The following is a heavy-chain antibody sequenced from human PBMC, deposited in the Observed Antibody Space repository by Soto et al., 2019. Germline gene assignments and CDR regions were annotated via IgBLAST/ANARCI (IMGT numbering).Heavy chain of an antibody. Sequence: LRLSCAASGFTFSDYSMIWIRQAPVKGLQWVSYISSSSVYTNYADSVKGRFTISRDNAKNSLFLQMNSLRAEDTAIYYCARTNMYTSSWFLDYWGQGTLVTVSS. V-gene: IGHV3-11*06. J-gene: IGHJ4*02. CDR3: ARTNMYTSSWFLDY. CDR2: ISSSSVYT. D-gene: IGHD6-13*01. CDR1: GFTFSDYS.